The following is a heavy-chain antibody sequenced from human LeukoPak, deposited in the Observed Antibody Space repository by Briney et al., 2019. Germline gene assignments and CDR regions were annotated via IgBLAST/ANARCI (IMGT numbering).Heavy chain of an antibody. D-gene: IGHD2-15*01. V-gene: IGHV4-30-2*01. CDR1: GGSISSGGYS. J-gene: IGHJ4*02. CDR2: IYHSGST. Sequence: SQTLSLTCAVSGGSISSGGYSWSWIRQPPGKGLEWIGYIYHSGSTYYNPSLKSRVTISVDRSKNQFSLKLSSVTAADTAAYYCARVSASGGSWGNFDYWGQGTLVTVSS. CDR3: ARVSASGGSWGNFDY.